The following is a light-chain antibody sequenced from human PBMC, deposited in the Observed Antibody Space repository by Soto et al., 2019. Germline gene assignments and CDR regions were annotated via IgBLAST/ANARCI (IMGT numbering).Light chain of an antibody. J-gene: IGKJ2*01. CDR2: GAS. V-gene: IGKV3-15*01. Sequence: EIVMTQSPATLSVSPGESATLSCWASQSISSELAWYQQKPGQPPRLLIYGASTRATGVPARFTGSGSGSDFTLTISGLQSEDFAVHYCQQGHNWPLTFGQGTRLEI. CDR1: QSISSE. CDR3: QQGHNWPLT.